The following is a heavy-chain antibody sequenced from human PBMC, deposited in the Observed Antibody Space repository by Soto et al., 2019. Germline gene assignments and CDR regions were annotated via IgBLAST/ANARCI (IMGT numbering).Heavy chain of an antibody. D-gene: IGHD3-22*01. J-gene: IGHJ4*02. Sequence: QVQLQESGPGLVKPSQTLSLTCTVSGGSISSGGYYWSWIRQHPGKGLEWIGYIYYSGSTYYNPSLQSRVTISVDTSKNQFSLKLSSVTAADTAVYYCARVCYYDSSGPWVDYWGQGTLVTVSS. CDR2: IYYSGST. CDR1: GGSISSGGYY. V-gene: IGHV4-31*03. CDR3: ARVCYYDSSGPWVDY.